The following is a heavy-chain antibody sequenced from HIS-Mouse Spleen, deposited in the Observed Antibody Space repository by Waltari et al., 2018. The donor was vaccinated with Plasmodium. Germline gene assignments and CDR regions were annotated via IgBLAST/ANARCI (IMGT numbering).Heavy chain of an antibody. D-gene: IGHD3-3*01. Sequence: QLQLQESGPGLVKPSETLSLTCTVSGGSISSSSYYWGWIRQPPGKGLEWIGSIYYSGITHYNPSLMSRVTLSVDTSKNQFSLKLSSVTAADTAVYYCARQLAYYDFWSGYSRGYYFDYWGQGTLVTVSS. CDR2: IYYSGIT. J-gene: IGHJ4*02. CDR1: GGSISSSSYY. CDR3: ARQLAYYDFWSGYSRGYYFDY. V-gene: IGHV4-39*01.